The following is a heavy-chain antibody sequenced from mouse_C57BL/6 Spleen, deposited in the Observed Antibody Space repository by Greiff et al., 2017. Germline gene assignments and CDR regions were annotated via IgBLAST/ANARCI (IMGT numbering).Heavy chain of an antibody. D-gene: IGHD4-1*02. CDR1: GFSFTSYG. J-gene: IGHJ1*03. V-gene: IGHV2-2*01. CDR3: ASSQLGQYFDV. Sequence: VQLQQSGPGLVQPSQSLSITCTVSGFSFTSYGVHWVRQSPGKGLEWLGGIWSGGSTDSNADFISRLNISNDNSKSQVFLKMNSLQDDDTAIYYCASSQLGQYFDVWGTGTPVTVSA. CDR2: IWSGGST.